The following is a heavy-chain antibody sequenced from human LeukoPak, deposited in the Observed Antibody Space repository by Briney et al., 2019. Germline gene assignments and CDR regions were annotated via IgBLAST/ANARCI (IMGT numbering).Heavy chain of an antibody. CDR2: IKQDGSET. J-gene: IGHJ4*02. Sequence: GGSLRLSCAASGFTFSSNWMSWVRQAPGKGLEWLAKIKQDGSETCHMDSVKGRFTISRDNAKNSLYLQMNSLRAEDTAAYYCAKYTGYYFDYWGQGILVTVPS. D-gene: IGHD2-2*02. V-gene: IGHV3-7*01. CDR1: GFTFSSNW. CDR3: AKYTGYYFDY.